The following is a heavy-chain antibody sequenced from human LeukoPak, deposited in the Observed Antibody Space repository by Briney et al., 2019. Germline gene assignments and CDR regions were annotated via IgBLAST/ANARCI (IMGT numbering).Heavy chain of an antibody. CDR3: ARDVDSSGSFADYYFDY. J-gene: IGHJ4*02. Sequence: ASVKVSCKASGYTFTGYYMHWVRQAPGQGLEWMGWINPNSGGTNYAENFQGRVTMTRDPSITTAYMELSRLGSDDTAVYFCARDVDSSGSFADYYFDYWGQGTLVTVSS. D-gene: IGHD6-19*01. V-gene: IGHV1-2*02. CDR2: INPNSGGT. CDR1: GYTFTGYY.